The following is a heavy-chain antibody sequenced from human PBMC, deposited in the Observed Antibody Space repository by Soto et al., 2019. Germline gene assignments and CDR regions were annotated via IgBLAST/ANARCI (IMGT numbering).Heavy chain of an antibody. CDR3: ARMATYGTLNWFDP. D-gene: IGHD1-1*01. V-gene: IGHV1-8*01. Sequence: QVQLVQSGDEVQRPGASVKVSCRASGYAFGDYDISWVRQAPGQGLEWMGWMNPNSANTGYAQKLQGRVSMTRDMSISTAYMELSRRITEDTAIYYCARMATYGTLNWFDPWGQGDRVTVSS. CDR2: MNPNSANT. CDR1: GYAFGDYD. J-gene: IGHJ5*02.